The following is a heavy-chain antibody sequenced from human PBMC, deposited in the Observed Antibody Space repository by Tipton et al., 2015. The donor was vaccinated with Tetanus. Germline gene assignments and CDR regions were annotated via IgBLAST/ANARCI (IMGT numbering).Heavy chain of an antibody. Sequence: LRLSCTVSGSSISRSGHYWTWIRQPPGKEPEWVGYVYHSGATNYHPSLKSRLAISADMSKNQFSLNLRSVITADTAVYYCARANNDYPKKGPFDYWGQGILVIVSS. J-gene: IGHJ4*02. V-gene: IGHV4-61*08. CDR2: VYHSGAT. CDR1: GSSISRSGHY. D-gene: IGHD5-12*01. CDR3: ARANNDYPKKGPFDY.